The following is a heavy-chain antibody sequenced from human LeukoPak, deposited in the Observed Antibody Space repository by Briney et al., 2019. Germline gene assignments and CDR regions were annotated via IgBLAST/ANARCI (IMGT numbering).Heavy chain of an antibody. D-gene: IGHD5-18*01. CDR1: GYTFTSYD. CDR3: ARGRLTRRGYPRFDP. CDR2: MDPNSGNT. Sequence: GASVKVSCKASGYTFTSYDINWVRQATGQGLEWMGWMDPNSGNTGYAQKFQGRVTMTRNTSISTAYMELSSPRSEDTAVYYCARGRLTRRGYPRFDPWGQGTLVTVSS. J-gene: IGHJ5*02. V-gene: IGHV1-8*01.